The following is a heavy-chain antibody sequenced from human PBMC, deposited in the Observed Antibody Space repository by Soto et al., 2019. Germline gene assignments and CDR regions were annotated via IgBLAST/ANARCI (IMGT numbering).Heavy chain of an antibody. CDR1: GGTFSSYA. CDR2: IIPILGTT. CDR3: ARSSSGYYDSSGYYCGY. Sequence: SVKVSCKASGGTFSSYAISWVRQAPGQGLEWMGGIIPILGTTNYAQKFQGRVTITADESTSTAYMELSSLRSEDTAVYYCARSSSGYYDSSGYYCGYWGQGTLVTVSS. D-gene: IGHD3-22*01. V-gene: IGHV1-69*13. J-gene: IGHJ4*02.